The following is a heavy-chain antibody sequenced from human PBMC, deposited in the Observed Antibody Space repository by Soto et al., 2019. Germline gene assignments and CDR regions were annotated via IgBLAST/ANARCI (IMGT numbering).Heavy chain of an antibody. CDR1: GFTFSIFG. J-gene: IGHJ4*02. CDR3: TRAKGSSTVLSTISQEGYVAS. CDR2: IWYDGSNE. V-gene: IGHV3-33*01. D-gene: IGHD4-4*01. Sequence: QVQLVESGGGVVQPGRSLRLSCAASGFTFSIFGMHWVRQAPGKGLEWAAMIWYDGSNEYYADSVRGRFTISRDNSKNTVYLQMNSLRAEDTAVYYFTRAKGSSTVLSTISQEGYVASWPQG.